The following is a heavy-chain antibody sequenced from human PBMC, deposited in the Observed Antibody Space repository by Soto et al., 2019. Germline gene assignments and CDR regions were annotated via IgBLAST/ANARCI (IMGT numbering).Heavy chain of an antibody. CDR3: ARSREFDY. Sequence: SDSPYLTSAASSGRLSGATYAWNWIRQPPGKGLEWIGYIFPSGTTYYNPSLKSRVTISIDVSKNQFSLSLRSLTAADTAVYYCARSREFDYWSQGTLVTVSS. CDR2: IFPSGTT. V-gene: IGHV4-30-2*01. CDR1: SGRLSGATYA. J-gene: IGHJ4*02.